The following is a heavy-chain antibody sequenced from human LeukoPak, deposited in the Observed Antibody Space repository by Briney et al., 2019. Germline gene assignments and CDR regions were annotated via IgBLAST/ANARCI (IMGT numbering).Heavy chain of an antibody. D-gene: IGHD3-22*01. CDR2: ISSSGGGT. CDR1: GFTFSNYA. J-gene: IGHJ3*02. V-gene: IGHV3-23*01. CDR3: ARNMGAYDSSGYYYFDAFDI. Sequence: GGSLRLSCAASGFTFSNYAMSWVRQAPGKGLEWVSSISSSGGGTYYADSVKGRFTISRDDSKNTLYLQMNSLRAEDTAMYYCARNMGAYDSSGYYYFDAFDIWGQGTMVTVSS.